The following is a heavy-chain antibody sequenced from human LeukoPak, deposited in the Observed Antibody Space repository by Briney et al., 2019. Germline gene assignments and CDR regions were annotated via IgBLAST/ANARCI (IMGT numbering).Heavy chain of an antibody. J-gene: IGHJ5*02. V-gene: IGHV4-59*01. CDR1: GGSISSYY. CDR2: IYYSGST. D-gene: IGHD3-22*01. Sequence: PSETLSLTCTVSGGSISSYYWSWIRQPPGKGLEWIGYIYYSGSTNYNPSLKSRVTISVDTSKNQFSLKLSSVTAAHTAVYYAAESTYNYDRSGYGGGLRHLNWFDPWGQGTLVTVSS. CDR3: AESTYNYDRSGYGGGLRHLNWFDP.